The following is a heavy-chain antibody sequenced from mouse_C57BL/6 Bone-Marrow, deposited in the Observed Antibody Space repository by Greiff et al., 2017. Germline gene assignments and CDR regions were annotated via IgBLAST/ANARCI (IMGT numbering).Heavy chain of an antibody. CDR3: ARTVTTVVAGAMDY. D-gene: IGHD1-1*01. CDR1: GYSFTGYY. Sequence: VQLKESGPELVKPGASVKISCKASGYSFTGYYMNWVQQIPEKSLECIGEINPSTGGTTYNQKFKAKATLTVDKSSSTAYMQLKSLTSEDSAVYYCARTVTTVVAGAMDYWGQGTSVTVSS. J-gene: IGHJ4*01. V-gene: IGHV1-42*01. CDR2: INPSTGGT.